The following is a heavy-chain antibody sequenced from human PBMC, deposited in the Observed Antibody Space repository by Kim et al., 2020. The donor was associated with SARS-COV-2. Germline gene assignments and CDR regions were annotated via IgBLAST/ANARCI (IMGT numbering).Heavy chain of an antibody. CDR2: IYNSVST. V-gene: IGHV4-59*01. J-gene: IGHJ4*02. Sequence: SETLSLTCTVSGGSISSYYWSWIRQPPVKGLEWIGSIYNSVSTNYNPSLKSRVTISVDTSKNQFSLKLSSVTAADTAVYYCARAQEGYSSSWYIDYWGQGTLVTVSS. CDR1: GGSISSYY. CDR3: ARAQEGYSSSWYIDY. D-gene: IGHD6-13*01.